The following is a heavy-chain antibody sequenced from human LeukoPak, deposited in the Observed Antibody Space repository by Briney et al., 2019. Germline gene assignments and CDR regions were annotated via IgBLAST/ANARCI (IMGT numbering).Heavy chain of an antibody. D-gene: IGHD1-26*01. V-gene: IGHV3-48*04. CDR2: ISSSSSTI. J-gene: IGHJ3*02. CDR1: GFTFSSYA. Sequence: GGSLRLSCAASGFTFSSYAMSWVRQAPGKGLEWVSYISSSSSTIYYADSVKGRFTISRDNAKNSLYLQMNSLRAEDTAEYYCARGATSAFDIWGQGTMVTVSS. CDR3: ARGATSAFDI.